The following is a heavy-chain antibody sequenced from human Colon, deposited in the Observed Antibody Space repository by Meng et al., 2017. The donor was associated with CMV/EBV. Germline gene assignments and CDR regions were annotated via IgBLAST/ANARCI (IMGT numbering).Heavy chain of an antibody. Sequence: GGSLRLSCTTSGFTFGDYAMSWVRQAPGKGLEWVGFARNKAYGETTEHAASVKGRFTISRDDSKSIAYLQMNSLKIEDTAVYYCTRIGCSGGRCYSNYYYGMDVWGQGTTVTVSS. CDR1: GFTFGDYA. CDR3: TRIGCSGGRCYSNYYYGMDV. CDR2: ARNKAYGETT. V-gene: IGHV3-49*04. J-gene: IGHJ6*02. D-gene: IGHD2-15*01.